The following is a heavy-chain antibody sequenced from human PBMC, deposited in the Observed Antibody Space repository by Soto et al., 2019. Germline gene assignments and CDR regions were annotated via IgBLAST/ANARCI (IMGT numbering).Heavy chain of an antibody. CDR2: ISAYNGNT. J-gene: IGHJ4*02. CDR1: GYTFTSYG. CDR3: ASSPERFWSALFGL. D-gene: IGHD3-3*01. V-gene: IGHV1-18*01. Sequence: QVPLVQSGAEVKKPGASVKVSCKASGYTFTSYGISWVRQAPGQGLEWMGWISAYNGNTNYAQKLQGRVTMTTDTSTSTAYMELRSLRSDDTAVYYCASSPERFWSALFGLWGQGTLVTVSS.